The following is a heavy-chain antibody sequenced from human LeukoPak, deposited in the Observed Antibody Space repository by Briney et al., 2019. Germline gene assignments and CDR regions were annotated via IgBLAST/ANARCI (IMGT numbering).Heavy chain of an antibody. CDR3: ARVFPPNWFDP. CDR2: IYSGGGA. Sequence: GRTLRLSCAASGVTVTSNYMSWGRQAPGKGLEWVSIIYSGGGAYYADSVKGRFTISRDNSRNTLFLQMNSLRAEDTAMYYCARVFPPNWFDPWGQGTLVTVSS. D-gene: IGHD3-10*02. J-gene: IGHJ5*02. V-gene: IGHV3-66*01. CDR1: GVTVTSNY.